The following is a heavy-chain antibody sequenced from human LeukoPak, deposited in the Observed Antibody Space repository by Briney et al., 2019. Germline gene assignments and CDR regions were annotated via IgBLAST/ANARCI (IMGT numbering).Heavy chain of an antibody. D-gene: IGHD6-13*01. Sequence: PSETLSLTCTASGYSISSGYYWGWIRQPPGKGLGWIGSIHHSGSTYYNPSLKSRVTISVDTSTNQFSLQLSSVTAADTAVSYCARVAAADALDDAIDIWGEGTMVTVSS. CDR2: IHHSGST. J-gene: IGHJ3*02. CDR1: GYSISSGYY. CDR3: ARVAAADALDDAIDI. V-gene: IGHV4-38-2*02.